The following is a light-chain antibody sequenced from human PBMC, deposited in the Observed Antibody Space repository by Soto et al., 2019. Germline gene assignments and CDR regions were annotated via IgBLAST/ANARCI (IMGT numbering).Light chain of an antibody. CDR2: AAS. Sequence: DIQMTQSPSSLSASVGDRVTITCRASQGISTYLNWYLQKPGKAPKLLIYAASSLQSGVPSRFSGSGSGTDFSLTISSLQPEDFATYFCLQYKTFPPTFGQGTKVDIK. CDR1: QGISTY. V-gene: IGKV1-17*01. CDR3: LQYKTFPPT. J-gene: IGKJ1*01.